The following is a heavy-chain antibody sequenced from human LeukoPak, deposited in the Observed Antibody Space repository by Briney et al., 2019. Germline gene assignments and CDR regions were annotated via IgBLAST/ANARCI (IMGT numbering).Heavy chain of an antibody. CDR1: GFTFSSYG. CDR2: ISSSSSYI. V-gene: IGHV3-21*01. CDR3: ATLMVRGVIIKGGDY. D-gene: IGHD3-10*01. J-gene: IGHJ4*02. Sequence: PGRSLRLSCAASGFTFSSYGMHWVRQAPGKGLEWVSSISSSSSYIYYADSVKGRFTISRDNAKNSLYLQMNSLRAEDTAVYYCATLMVRGVIIKGGDYWGQGTLVTVSS.